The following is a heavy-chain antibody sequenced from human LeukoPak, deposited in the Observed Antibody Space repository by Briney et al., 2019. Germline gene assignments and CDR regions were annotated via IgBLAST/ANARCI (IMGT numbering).Heavy chain of an antibody. Sequence: ASVKVSCKASGYNFNAYYMHWVRQAPGQGLEWMGWINPNSGGTNYAQKFQGRVTLTRDTSINTVYMEVNRLTSDDTVVYYCARGEWLVLGEHWGQGTPVTVSS. CDR1: GYNFNAYY. V-gene: IGHV1-2*02. J-gene: IGHJ1*01. CDR3: ARGEWLVLGEH. CDR2: INPNSGGT. D-gene: IGHD3-3*01.